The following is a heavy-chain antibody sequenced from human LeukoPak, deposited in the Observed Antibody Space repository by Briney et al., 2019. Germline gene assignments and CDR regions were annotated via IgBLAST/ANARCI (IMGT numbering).Heavy chain of an antibody. CDR3: ARGYDYSKTGY. J-gene: IGHJ4*02. V-gene: IGHV4-34*01. CDR1: GGSLSGQY. Sequence: PSETLSLTCAVHGGSLSGQYWSWIRQPPGKGLEWIGEIHPSVSTNYNPSLESRVIISLDTSKNQFSLGLSSVTAADTALYYCARGYDYSKTGYWGQGTLVTVSS. D-gene: IGHD4-11*01. CDR2: IHPSVST.